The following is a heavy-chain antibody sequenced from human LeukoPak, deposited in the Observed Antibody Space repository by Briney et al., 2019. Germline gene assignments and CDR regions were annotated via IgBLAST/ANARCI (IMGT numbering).Heavy chain of an antibody. CDR3: ARGGGYSYGPFDS. J-gene: IGHJ4*02. CDR1: GYTFTSYY. Sequence: GASVKVSCKASGYTFTSYYMHGVGQAPGQGREWMGMINPSGGSTSYAQKFQGRVTMTRDTSTTTVYMELSSLRSEDTAVYYCARGGGYSYGPFDSWGQGTLVTVSS. D-gene: IGHD5-18*01. V-gene: IGHV1-46*01. CDR2: INPSGGST.